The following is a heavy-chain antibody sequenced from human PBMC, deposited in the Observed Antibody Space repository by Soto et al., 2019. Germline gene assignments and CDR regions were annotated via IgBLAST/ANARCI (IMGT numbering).Heavy chain of an antibody. D-gene: IGHD3-9*01. CDR3: AKSYDILTGGVYYGMDV. CDR2: ISWNSGSI. V-gene: IGHV3-9*01. CDR1: GFTFDDYA. J-gene: IGHJ6*02. Sequence: EVQLVESGGGLVQPGRSLRLSCAASGFTFDDYAMHWVRQAPGKGLEWVSGISWNSGSIGYADSVKGRFTISRDNAKNSLYLQMNSLRAEDTALYYCAKSYDILTGGVYYGMDVWGQGTTVTVSS.